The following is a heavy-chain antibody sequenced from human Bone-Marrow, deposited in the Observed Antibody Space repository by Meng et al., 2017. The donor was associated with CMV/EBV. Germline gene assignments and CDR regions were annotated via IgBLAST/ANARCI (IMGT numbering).Heavy chain of an antibody. CDR1: GFPFSSFS. CDR2: ISSSGSYI. Sequence: GGSLRLSCAASGFPFSSFSMNRVRQAPGKGLEWVSSISSSGSYISYADSVKGRFTISRDNAKNSLYLQMNSLRAEDTAVYYCARHGPAAGYYFDYWGQGTLVTVSS. D-gene: IGHD6-13*01. J-gene: IGHJ4*02. CDR3: ARHGPAAGYYFDY. V-gene: IGHV3-21*01.